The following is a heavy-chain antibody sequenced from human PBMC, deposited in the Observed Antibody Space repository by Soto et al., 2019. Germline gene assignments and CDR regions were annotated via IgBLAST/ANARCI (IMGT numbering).Heavy chain of an antibody. V-gene: IGHV4-30-2*01. Sequence: PSETLSLTCAVSGGSISSGGYSWSWIRQPPGKGLEWIGYIYHSGSTYYNPSLKIRVTISVDRSNNQFSVKLSFVTAADTAVYFCASVPDSGYYYVYYFDYWGQGTLVTVSS. CDR2: IYHSGST. D-gene: IGHD3-22*01. CDR3: ASVPDSGYYYVYYFDY. CDR1: GGSISSGGYS. J-gene: IGHJ4*02.